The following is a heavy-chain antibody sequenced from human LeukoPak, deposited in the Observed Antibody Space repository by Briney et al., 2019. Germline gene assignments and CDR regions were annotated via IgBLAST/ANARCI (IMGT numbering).Heavy chain of an antibody. CDR1: GYSFPNKW. J-gene: IGHJ4*02. CDR2: MYLGDSET. CDR3: VRHEGSISGWPFDY. Sequence: GESLKISCKGSGYSFPNKWIGWVRQMPGKGLEWMAIMYLGDSETRYSPSFQGQVTISADKSISTVYLQWSSLKASDTAMYYCVRHEGSISGWPFDYWGQGTLVTVSS. D-gene: IGHD6-19*01. V-gene: IGHV5-51*01.